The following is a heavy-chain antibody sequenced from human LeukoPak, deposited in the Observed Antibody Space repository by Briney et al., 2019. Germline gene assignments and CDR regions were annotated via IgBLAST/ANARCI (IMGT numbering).Heavy chain of an antibody. CDR3: ARAKLPGSEDY. J-gene: IGHJ4*02. D-gene: IGHD1-26*01. CDR1: GGSFSGYF. Sequence: SETLSLTCGVYGGSFSGYFWSWIRQPPGKGLEWIGEINHSGSTNYNPSLKSRATMSVDTSKNQFSLKLSSVTAADTAVYYCARAKLPGSEDYWGQGTLVTVSS. V-gene: IGHV4-34*01. CDR2: INHSGST.